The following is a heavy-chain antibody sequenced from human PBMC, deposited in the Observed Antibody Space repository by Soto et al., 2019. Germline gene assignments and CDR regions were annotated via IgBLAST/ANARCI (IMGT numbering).Heavy chain of an antibody. CDR3: ARSQGSSTSLEIYYYYYYGMDV. J-gene: IGHJ6*02. Sequence: SVKVSCKASGGTFSSYAISWVRQAPGQGLEWMGGIIPNVGSANYAQKFQGRVTITADESTSTAYMDLSSLRSEDTAVYYCARSQGSSTSLEIYYYYYYGMDVWGQGTTVTVSS. D-gene: IGHD2-2*01. CDR2: IIPNVGSA. V-gene: IGHV1-69*13. CDR1: GGTFSSYA.